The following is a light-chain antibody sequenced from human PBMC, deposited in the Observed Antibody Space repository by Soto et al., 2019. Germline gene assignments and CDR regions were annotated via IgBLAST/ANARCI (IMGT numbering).Light chain of an antibody. J-gene: IGLJ1*01. CDR1: KNDIGVYDF. Sequence: QSALTQPPSASGSPGQSVTISCTGTKNDIGVYDFVSWYQHHPGKAPRLIIYEVVQRPSGVPDRFSGSKSGNTASLTVSGLQAADEADYFCKSYAGSNTYVFGSGTKLT. CDR3: KSYAGSNTYV. V-gene: IGLV2-8*01. CDR2: EVV.